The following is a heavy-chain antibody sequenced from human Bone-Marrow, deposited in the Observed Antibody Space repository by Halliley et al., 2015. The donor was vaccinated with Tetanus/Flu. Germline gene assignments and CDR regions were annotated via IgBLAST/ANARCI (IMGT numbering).Heavy chain of an antibody. D-gene: IGHD3-3*01. CDR1: GGFIKSGGYY. Sequence: TLSLTCTVSGGFIKSGGYYWSWVRQHPGKGLEWIGYIYYSGTTYYNASLKSRVAISVATSKNQFSLKLSSVTVADTAVYYCARPLLFLQERVYYFDYWGQGTLVTVSS. V-gene: IGHV4-31*03. CDR2: IYYSGTT. J-gene: IGHJ4*02. CDR3: ARPLLFLQERVYYFDY.